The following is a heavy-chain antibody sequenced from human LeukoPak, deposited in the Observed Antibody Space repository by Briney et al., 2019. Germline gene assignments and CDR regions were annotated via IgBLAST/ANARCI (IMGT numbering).Heavy chain of an antibody. CDR2: IYTSGST. CDR1: GGSISSGSYY. Sequence: SQTLSLTCTVSGGSISSGSYYWSWIRQPAGKGLEWIGRIYTSGSTNYNPSLKSRVTISVDKSKNQFSLKLSSVTAADTAVYYCARKNYGDHRGFDYWGQGTLVTVSS. V-gene: IGHV4-61*02. J-gene: IGHJ4*02. CDR3: ARKNYGDHRGFDY. D-gene: IGHD4-17*01.